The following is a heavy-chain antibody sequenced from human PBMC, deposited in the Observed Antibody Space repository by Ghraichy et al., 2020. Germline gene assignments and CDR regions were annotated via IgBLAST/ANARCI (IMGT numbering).Heavy chain of an antibody. J-gene: IGHJ4*02. CDR2: ISSSSSYI. CDR3: ARGAIAARPSWFDY. CDR1: GFTFSSYS. Sequence: GGSLRLSCAASGFTFSSYSMNWVRQAPGKGLEWVSSISSSSSYIYYADSVKGRFTISRDKAKNSLYLQMNSLRAEDTAVYYCARGAIAARPSWFDYWGQGTLVTVSS. D-gene: IGHD6-6*01. V-gene: IGHV3-21*01.